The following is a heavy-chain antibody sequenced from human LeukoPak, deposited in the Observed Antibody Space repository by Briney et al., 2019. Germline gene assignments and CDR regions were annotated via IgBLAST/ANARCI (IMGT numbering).Heavy chain of an antibody. D-gene: IGHD5-18*01. CDR2: IIPIFGTA. Sequence: SVKVSCKASGGTFSSYAISWVRQAPGQGLKWMGRIIPIFGTANYAQKFQGRVTITTDESTSTAYMELSSLRSEDTAVYYCARGGYSYGYSFDYWGQGTLVTVSS. V-gene: IGHV1-69*05. CDR1: GGTFSSYA. CDR3: ARGGYSYGYSFDY. J-gene: IGHJ4*02.